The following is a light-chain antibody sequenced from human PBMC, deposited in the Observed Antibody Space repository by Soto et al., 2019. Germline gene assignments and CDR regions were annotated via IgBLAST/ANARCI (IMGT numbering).Light chain of an antibody. Sequence: EILMTQSPATLSVSPGERVTFSCRASQSVSYYLAWYQQKPGQAPRLLIYDASTRATGIPVRFSGSGSGTEFTLTLSSLKSEDFGVYYCQQNKDWPGTFGQGTKVEIK. CDR1: QSVSYY. J-gene: IGKJ1*01. CDR3: QQNKDWPGT. V-gene: IGKV3-15*01. CDR2: DAS.